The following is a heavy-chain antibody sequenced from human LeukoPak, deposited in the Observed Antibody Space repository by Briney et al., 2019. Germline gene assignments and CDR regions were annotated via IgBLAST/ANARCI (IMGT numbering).Heavy chain of an antibody. CDR2: ITWDGESA. J-gene: IGHJ4*02. CDR3: ATERQKYFDY. Sequence: LAGGSLRLSCAASGSTFHEYTMHWVRQAPWKGLEWVSLITWDGESAFYTDSVKGRFTISRDNRKNSLFLQMSSLRTEDTAFYYCATERQKYFDYWGQGTRVTVSS. V-gene: IGHV3-43*01. CDR1: GSTFHEYT.